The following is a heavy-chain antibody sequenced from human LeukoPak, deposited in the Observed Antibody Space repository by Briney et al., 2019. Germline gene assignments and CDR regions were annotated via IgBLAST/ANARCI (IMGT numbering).Heavy chain of an antibody. CDR1: GGSISSGDYC. Sequence: SETLSLTCTVSGGSISSGDYCWSWIRQSPGKGLEWIGYSYYSGSTYYNPSLKSRVTISVDTSKNQFSLKLSSVTAADTAVYYCARGRWPPLPTYWGQGNLVTVSS. D-gene: IGHD5-24*01. CDR2: SYYSGST. CDR3: ARGRWPPLPTY. J-gene: IGHJ4*02. V-gene: IGHV4-30-4*01.